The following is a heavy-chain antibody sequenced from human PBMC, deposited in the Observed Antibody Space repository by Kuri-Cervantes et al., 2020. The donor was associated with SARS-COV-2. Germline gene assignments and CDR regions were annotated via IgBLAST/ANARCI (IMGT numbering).Heavy chain of an antibody. Sequence: SETLSLTCTVSGGSISSYYWSWIRQPPGKGLEWIGYSYYSGSTNYNPSLKSRVTISVDTSKNQFSLKLSSVTAADTAVYYCARALGPYCSGGSCYHIDWFDPWGQGTLVTVSS. V-gene: IGHV4-59*08. D-gene: IGHD2-15*01. J-gene: IGHJ5*02. CDR3: ARALGPYCSGGSCYHIDWFDP. CDR2: SYYSGST. CDR1: GGSISSYY.